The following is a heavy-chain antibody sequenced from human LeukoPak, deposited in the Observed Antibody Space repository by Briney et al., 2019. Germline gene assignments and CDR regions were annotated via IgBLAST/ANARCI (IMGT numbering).Heavy chain of an antibody. V-gene: IGHV1-18*01. Sequence: ASVKVSCKASGYTFTSYGISWVRQAPGQGLEWMGWISACNGNTNYAQKLQGRVTMTEDTSTDTAYMELSSLRSEDTAVYYCATSNDWKEQYWGQGTLVTVSS. J-gene: IGHJ4*02. D-gene: IGHD1-1*01. CDR3: ATSNDWKEQY. CDR1: GYTFTSYG. CDR2: ISACNGNT.